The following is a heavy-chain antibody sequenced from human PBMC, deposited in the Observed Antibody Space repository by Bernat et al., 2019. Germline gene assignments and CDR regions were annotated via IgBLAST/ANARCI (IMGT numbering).Heavy chain of an antibody. J-gene: IGHJ4*02. V-gene: IGHV3-11*06. CDR1: GFTFSDYF. CDR3: AGHLRGSVAGHYY. CDR2: ISTSGSHT. D-gene: IGHD6-19*01. Sequence: QVRLVESGGGLVKPGGSLRLSCAASGFTFSDYFMSWIRQAPGKGLEWLSQISTSGSHTNYTDSVKGRFTISRDNARNSLYLQMNSLRADDTAVYYCAGHLRGSVAGHYYWGQGTLVTVSS.